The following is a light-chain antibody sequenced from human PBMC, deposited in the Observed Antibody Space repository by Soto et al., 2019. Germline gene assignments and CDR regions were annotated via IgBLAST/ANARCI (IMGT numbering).Light chain of an antibody. CDR3: QQRSSWPRT. V-gene: IGKV3-11*01. CDR2: DAS. J-gene: IGKJ1*01. CDR1: QSFSSY. Sequence: EIVLTQSPATLSVSAGVRATLSCRASQSFSSYLAWYQQKAGQAPRLLIYDASNRATGIPARFSGSGSGTDFTLTISRLKPEDFAVYYCQQRSSWPRTFGLGTKVDIK.